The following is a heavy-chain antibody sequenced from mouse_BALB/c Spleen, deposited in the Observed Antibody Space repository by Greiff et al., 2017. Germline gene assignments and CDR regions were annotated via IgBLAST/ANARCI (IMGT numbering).Heavy chain of an antibody. CDR3: ARRRGAFDY. CDR1: GYSITSDYA. Sequence: EVQLVESGPGLVKPSQSLSLTCPVPGYSITSDYAWNWIRQFPGNKLEWMGYISYSGSTSYNPSLKSRISITRDTSKNQFFLQLNSVTTEDTATYYCARRRGAFDYWGQGTTLTVSS. CDR2: ISYSGST. V-gene: IGHV3-2*02. J-gene: IGHJ2*01.